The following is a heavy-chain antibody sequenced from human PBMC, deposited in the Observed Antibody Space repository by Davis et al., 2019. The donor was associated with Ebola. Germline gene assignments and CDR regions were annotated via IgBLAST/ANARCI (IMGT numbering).Heavy chain of an antibody. J-gene: IGHJ6*02. CDR3: ARGSYWTPTVTTYYYYYGMDV. V-gene: IGHV4-39*07. D-gene: IGHD4-11*01. Sequence: MPSETLSLTCTVSGGSISSSSYYWGWIRQPPGKGLEWIGSIYYSGSTYYNPSLKSRVTISVDTSKKQFSLKLSSVTAADTAVYYCARGSYWTPTVTTYYYYYGMDVWGQGTTVTVSS. CDR1: GGSISSSSYY. CDR2: IYYSGST.